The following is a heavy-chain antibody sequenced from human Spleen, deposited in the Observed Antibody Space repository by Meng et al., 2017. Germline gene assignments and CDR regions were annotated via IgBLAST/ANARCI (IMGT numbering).Heavy chain of an antibody. CDR1: GFTFSSYW. D-gene: IGHD3-16*02. V-gene: IGHV3-7*01. CDR2: IKQDGSEK. J-gene: IGHJ4*02. CDR3: VKGESQHFMITFGGVIVPLDH. Sequence: GESLKISCAASGFTFSSYWMSWVRQAPGKGLEWVANIKQDGSEKYYVDSVKGRFTISRDNAKNSLYLQMNSLRAEDTAVYYCVKGESQHFMITFGGVIVPLDHWGQGTLVTVSS.